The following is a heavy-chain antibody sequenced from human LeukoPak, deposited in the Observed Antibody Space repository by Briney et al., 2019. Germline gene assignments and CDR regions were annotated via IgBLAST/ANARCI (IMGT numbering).Heavy chain of an antibody. J-gene: IGHJ4*02. CDR3: ARNNVGSSGWTGLGF. D-gene: IGHD6-19*01. Sequence: ASVKVSCKASGYTFTSYGISWVRQAPGQGLEWMGWISAYNGNTKYAQKLQGRVTMTTDTSTSTAYMELRSLRSEDTAIYFCARNNVGSSGWTGLGFWGQGTLVTVSS. CDR2: ISAYNGNT. V-gene: IGHV1-18*01. CDR1: GYTFTSYG.